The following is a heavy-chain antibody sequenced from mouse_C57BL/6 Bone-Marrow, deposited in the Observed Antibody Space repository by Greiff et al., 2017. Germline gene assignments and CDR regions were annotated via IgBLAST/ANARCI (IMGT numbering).Heavy chain of an antibody. J-gene: IGHJ2*01. CDR3: AKSTTVVATDYCDY. V-gene: IGHV1-50*01. CDR2: IDPSDRYT. D-gene: IGHD1-1*01. Sequence: QVQLQQSGAELVKPGASVKLSCTASGYTFTSYWMQWVKQRPGQGLAWIGEIDPSDRYTNYNQKFKGNATLTVDTSSSTAYMQLSSLTSEDSAVYYCAKSTTVVATDYCDYWGQGTTLTVSS. CDR1: GYTFTSYW.